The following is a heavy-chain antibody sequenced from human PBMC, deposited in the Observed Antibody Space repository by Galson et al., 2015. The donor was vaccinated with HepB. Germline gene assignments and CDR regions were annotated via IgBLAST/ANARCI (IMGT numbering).Heavy chain of an antibody. CDR1: GYTFTSYG. Sequence: SVKVSCKASGYTFTSYGISWVRQAPGQGLEWMGIINPSGGSTSYAQKFQGRVTMTRDTSTSTVYMELSSLRSEDAAVYYCARDSGSSYYYDSSGYYYHAPHYFDYWGQGTLVTVSS. CDR2: INPSGGST. CDR3: ARDSGSSYYYDSSGYYYHAPHYFDY. D-gene: IGHD3-22*01. V-gene: IGHV1-46*03. J-gene: IGHJ4*02.